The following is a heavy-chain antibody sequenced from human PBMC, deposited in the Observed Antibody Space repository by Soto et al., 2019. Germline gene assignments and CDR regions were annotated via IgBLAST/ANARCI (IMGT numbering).Heavy chain of an antibody. J-gene: IGHJ4*02. CDR1: GGTFSSYA. D-gene: IGHD3-3*01. CDR2: IIPIFGTA. CDR3: ARDRSYDFWSGYYTLGY. V-gene: IGHV1-69*01. Sequence: QVQLVQSGAEVKKPGSSVKVSCKASGGTFSSYAISWVRQAPGQGLEWMGGIIPIFGTANYAQKFQGRVTITADESTSTAYMELSSLRSEDTAVYYCARDRSYDFWSGYYTLGYWGQGTLVTGSS.